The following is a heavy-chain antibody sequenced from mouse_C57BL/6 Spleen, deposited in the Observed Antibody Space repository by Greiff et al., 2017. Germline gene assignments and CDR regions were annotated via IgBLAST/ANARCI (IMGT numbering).Heavy chain of an antibody. V-gene: IGHV1-82*01. CDR3: ARDYYGSSYAMDY. D-gene: IGHD1-1*01. J-gene: IGHJ4*01. Sequence: QVHVKQSGPELVKPGASVKISCEASGYAFSSSWMNWVKQRPGKGLEWIGRIYPGDGDTNYNGKFKGKATLTADKSSSTAYMQLSSLTSEDSAVYFCARDYYGSSYAMDYWGQGTSVTVSS. CDR1: GYAFSSSW. CDR2: IYPGDGDT.